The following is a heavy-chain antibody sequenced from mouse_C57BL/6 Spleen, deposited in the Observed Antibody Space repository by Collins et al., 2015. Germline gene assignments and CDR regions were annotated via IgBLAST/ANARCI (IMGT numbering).Heavy chain of an antibody. Sequence: EVQLQQSGPELVKPGASVKIPCKASGYTFTDYNMDWVKQSHGKSLEWIGDINPNNGGTIYNQKFKGKATLTVDKSSSTAYMELRSLTSEDTAVYYCARKGIITTVVDWYFDVWGTGTTVTVSS. V-gene: IGHV1-18*01. CDR1: GYTFTDYN. J-gene: IGHJ1*03. D-gene: IGHD1-1*01. CDR2: INPNNGGT. CDR3: ARKGIITTVVDWYFDV.